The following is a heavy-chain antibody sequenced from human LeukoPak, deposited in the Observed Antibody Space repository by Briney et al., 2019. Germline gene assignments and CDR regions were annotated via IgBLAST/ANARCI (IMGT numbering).Heavy chain of an antibody. D-gene: IGHD6-13*01. V-gene: IGHV1-69*06. CDR3: ARDRGSSWYSLRFFDY. CDR2: IIPIFGTA. Sequence: GSSVKVSCKASGGTFSSYAISWVRQAPGQGLEWMGGIIPIFGTANYAQKFQGRVTITADKSTSTAYMELSSLRSEDTAVYYCARDRGSSWYSLRFFDYWGQGTLVTVSS. CDR1: GGTFSSYA. J-gene: IGHJ4*02.